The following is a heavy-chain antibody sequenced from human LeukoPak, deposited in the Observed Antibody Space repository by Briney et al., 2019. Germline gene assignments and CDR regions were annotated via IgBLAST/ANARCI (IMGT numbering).Heavy chain of an antibody. CDR3: ARAYSERYGLGYYYMDV. CDR2: ISSSSSYI. Sequence: PGGSLRLSCAASTFTFSTYSMNWVRQAPGKGLEWVSSISSSSSYIYYADSVKGRFTISRDNAKKSVYLQMNSLRAEDTAVYYCARAYSERYGLGYYYMDVWGKGTTVTISS. CDR1: TFTFSTYS. D-gene: IGHD1-26*01. J-gene: IGHJ6*03. V-gene: IGHV3-21*01.